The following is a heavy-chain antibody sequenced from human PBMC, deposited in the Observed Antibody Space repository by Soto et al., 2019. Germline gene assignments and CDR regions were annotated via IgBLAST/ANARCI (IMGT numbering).Heavy chain of an antibody. V-gene: IGHV1-69*01. Sequence: QVQLVQSGAEVKKPGSSVKVSCKASGGTFSSYAISWVRQAPGQGLEWMGGIIPIFGTANYAQKFQGRVTITADESTSTAYMELSSLRSEDTAVYSCARAVWGRITMIVVVNGFDYWGKGTLVTVST. D-gene: IGHD3-22*01. CDR2: IIPIFGTA. J-gene: IGHJ4*02. CDR3: ARAVWGRITMIVVVNGFDY. CDR1: GGTFSSYA.